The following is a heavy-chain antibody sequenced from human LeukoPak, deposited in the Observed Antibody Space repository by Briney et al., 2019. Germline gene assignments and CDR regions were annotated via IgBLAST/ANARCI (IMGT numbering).Heavy chain of an antibody. V-gene: IGHV5-51*01. CDR1: GNNFNTYW. D-gene: IGHD1-1*01. CDR3: ARLLNFAMDV. J-gene: IGHJ6*02. CDR2: IYPGDSDT. Sequence: GESLKISSKGSGNNFNTYWIGWVRLMPGKGLEWMGIIYPGDSDTRYSPSFQGQVTISADKSISTAYLQWSSLKASDTAFYYCARLLNFAMDVWGQGTTVTVSS.